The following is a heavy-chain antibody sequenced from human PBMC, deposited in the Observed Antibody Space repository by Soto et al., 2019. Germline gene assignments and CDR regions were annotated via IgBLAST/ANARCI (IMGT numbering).Heavy chain of an antibody. CDR3: ARCIQEDYYYGMDV. V-gene: IGHV1-18*01. D-gene: IGHD5-18*01. CDR1: GYTFYSHS. CDR2: ISADNGNT. J-gene: IGHJ6*02. Sequence: QAQLVQSGAEVKKPGASVKVSCKASGYTFYSHSISWVRQAPGQGLEWMGRISADNGNTKYAQKFRGRGTMTTDTSASTVYMELRNLRSDDTVVYYCARCIQEDYYYGMDVWGQGTTVTVSS.